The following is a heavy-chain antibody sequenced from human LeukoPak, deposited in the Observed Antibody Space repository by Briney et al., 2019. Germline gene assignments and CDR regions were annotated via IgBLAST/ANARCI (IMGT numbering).Heavy chain of an antibody. CDR3: AREKELLRGDVFNM. D-gene: IGHD1-7*01. CDR1: GGSITNYH. CDR2: IYSNGNT. J-gene: IGHJ3*02. Sequence: SETLSLTCYVSGGSITNYHWTWIRQPAGKGPEWIGRIYSNGNTGYNPSLKSRVTMPIDTSTNQFSLKLTSLTAADTAVYYCAREKELLRGDVFNMWGQGTMVTVSS. V-gene: IGHV4-4*07.